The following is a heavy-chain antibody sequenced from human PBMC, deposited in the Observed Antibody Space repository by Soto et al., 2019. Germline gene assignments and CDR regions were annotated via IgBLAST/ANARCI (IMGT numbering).Heavy chain of an antibody. CDR3: ARGRYCTSTNCYTDFDY. CDR2: ISGSGGST. Sequence: PGGSLRLSCAASGFTFSSYAMSWVRQAPGKGLEWVSAISGSGGSTYYADSVKGRFTISRDNSKNTLYLQMNSLRAEDTAVFYCARGRYCTSTNCYTDFDYWGQGTLVTVSS. J-gene: IGHJ4*02. V-gene: IGHV3-23*01. CDR1: GFTFSSYA. D-gene: IGHD2-2*02.